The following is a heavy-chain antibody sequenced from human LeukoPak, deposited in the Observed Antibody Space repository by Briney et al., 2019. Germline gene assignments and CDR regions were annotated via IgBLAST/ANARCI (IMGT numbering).Heavy chain of an antibody. CDR3: ARGRRYSSGWYKVGY. V-gene: IGHV1-8*01. D-gene: IGHD6-19*01. J-gene: IGHJ4*02. CDR1: GYTFTSYD. CDR2: MNPNSGNT. Sequence: GASVKVSCKASGYTFTSYDINWVRQATGQGLEWMGWMNPNSGNTGYAQKFQGRVTMTRNTSISTAYMELSSLRSEDTAVYYCARGRRYSSGWYKVGYWGQGTLVSVSS.